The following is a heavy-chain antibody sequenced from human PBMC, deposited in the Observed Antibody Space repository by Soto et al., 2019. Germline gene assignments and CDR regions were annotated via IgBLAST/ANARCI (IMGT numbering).Heavy chain of an antibody. CDR3: ARVGYENLGDGGGGSCFPSANDC. D-gene: IGHD2-15*01. V-gene: IGHV4-31*03. J-gene: IGHJ4*02. CDR1: CGTISSGGYH. CDR2: IYYSGST. Sequence: SETQSLPSTVSCGTISSGGYHWICIRQNPGKGLEWIGYIYYSGSTYYNPSLKSRVNISVDTCKNQFSLELSSVTAADTAVYYCARVGYENLGDGGGGSCFPSANDCWGQGTLVPV.